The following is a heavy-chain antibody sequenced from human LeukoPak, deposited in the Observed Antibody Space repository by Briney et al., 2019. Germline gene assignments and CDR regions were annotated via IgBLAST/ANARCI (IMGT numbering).Heavy chain of an antibody. CDR2: ISHDGSHK. V-gene: IGHV3-30*18. CDR1: RFSFSDYG. J-gene: IGHJ4*02. CDR3: AKDKIEGNYMIPFVY. Sequence: PGRSLRLSCAATRFSFSDYGIHWVRQAPGKGLEWVSVISHDGSHKYYADFVKGRFTTSRDNSRNTLYLHMNSLRPEDTAMYYCAKDKIEGNYMIPFVYWGQGALVIVSS. D-gene: IGHD3-10*01.